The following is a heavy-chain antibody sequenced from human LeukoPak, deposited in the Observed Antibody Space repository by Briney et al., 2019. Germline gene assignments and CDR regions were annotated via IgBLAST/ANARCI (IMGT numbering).Heavy chain of an antibody. CDR1: GGSISSYY. CDR2: IYYCGST. D-gene: IGHD6-13*01. Sequence: SETLSLTCTVSGGSISSYYWSWIRQPPGKGLEWIGYIYYCGSTNYNPTLKSRVTISVDPSKNQFSLNLSSVTAADTAVYYCARGLMMAVAGRGEFHYWGQGTLVTVSS. J-gene: IGHJ4*02. V-gene: IGHV4-59*01. CDR3: ARGLMMAVAGRGEFHY.